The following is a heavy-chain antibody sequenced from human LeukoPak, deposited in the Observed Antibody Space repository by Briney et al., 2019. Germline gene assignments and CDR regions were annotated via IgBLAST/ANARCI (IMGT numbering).Heavy chain of an antibody. V-gene: IGHV4-39*07. CDR3: ARDPRRVGGNSPFDAFHI. J-gene: IGHJ3*02. Sequence: TSSETLSLTCSVSGGSIVSSSYYWGWIRQPPGKGLEWIGGIYYSGSTYYNPSLKSRVTISIDTSKNQFSLKLGSVTAADTAVYYCARDPRRVGGNSPFDAFHIWGQGTMVTVSS. CDR2: IYYSGST. D-gene: IGHD4-23*01. CDR1: GGSIVSSSYY.